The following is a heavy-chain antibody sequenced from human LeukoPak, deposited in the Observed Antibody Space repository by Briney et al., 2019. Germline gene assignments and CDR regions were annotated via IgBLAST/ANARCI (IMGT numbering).Heavy chain of an antibody. CDR3: AKPASGWTRSGFDV. Sequence: GGSLRLSCAASGFSFHNYAMSWVRQAPGKGLEWVSSIGDTGSNIHYTDSAKGRFTISRDNSKNTLFLQMSSLRAEDTAVYYCAKPASGWTRSGFDVWGKGTTATVSS. D-gene: IGHD6-19*01. V-gene: IGHV3-23*01. J-gene: IGHJ6*04. CDR1: GFSFHNYA. CDR2: IGDTGSNI.